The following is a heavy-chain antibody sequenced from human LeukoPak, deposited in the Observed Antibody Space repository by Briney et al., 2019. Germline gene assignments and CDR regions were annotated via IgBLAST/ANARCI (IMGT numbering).Heavy chain of an antibody. CDR3: AKGCTNGVCSVDY. J-gene: IGHJ4*02. Sequence: PGGSLRLSCVASGFTFSNYAMNWVRQAPGKGLEWVSSVSSSGSYIFYADTDSVKGRFTISRDNAKNSMYLQMNSLRVEDTAVYYCAKGCTNGVCSVDYWGQGTLVTVSS. D-gene: IGHD2-8*01. CDR2: VSSSGSYI. V-gene: IGHV3-21*01. CDR1: GFTFSNYA.